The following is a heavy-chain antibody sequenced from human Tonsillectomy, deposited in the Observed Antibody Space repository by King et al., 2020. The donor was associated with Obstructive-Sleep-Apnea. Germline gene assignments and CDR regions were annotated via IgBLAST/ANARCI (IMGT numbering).Heavy chain of an antibody. Sequence: QLQESGPGLVKPSETLSLTCTVSGDSISGNTYYWGWIRQPPGKGLEWIANIYYSGSTYYNPSLKSRVTISLDTSKNQFPLKLRSVTAADTAVYYCATITGTTFDYWGQGTLVTVSS. CDR1: GDSISGNTYY. CDR2: IYYSGST. V-gene: IGHV4-39*06. J-gene: IGHJ4*02. D-gene: IGHD1-1*01. CDR3: ATITGTTFDY.